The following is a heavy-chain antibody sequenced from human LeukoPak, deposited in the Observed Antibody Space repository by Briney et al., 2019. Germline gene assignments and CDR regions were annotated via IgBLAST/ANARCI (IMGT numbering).Heavy chain of an antibody. CDR2: IWYDGSNK. CDR3: AREGHYYYMDV. V-gene: IGHV3-33*01. J-gene: IGHJ6*03. Sequence: GGSLRLSCAASGFTFSSYGMHWVRQAPGKGLEWVAVIWYDGSNKYYADSVKGRFTISRDNSKNTLYLQMNSLRAEDTAVYYCAREGHYYYMDVWGKGTTVTVSS. CDR1: GFTFSSYG.